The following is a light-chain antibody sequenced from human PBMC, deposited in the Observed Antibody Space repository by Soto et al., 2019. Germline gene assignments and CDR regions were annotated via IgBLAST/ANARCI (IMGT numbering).Light chain of an antibody. V-gene: IGLV4-69*01. CDR3: QTWDTGIRV. Sequence: QAVVTQSPSASASLGASVKLTCTLSSGHSNYVIAWHQQQPEKGPRYLMKLNSDGSHSKGDGIPDRFSGSSSGAERYLTISSLQSEDEADYYCQTWDTGIRVFGGGTQLPS. J-gene: IGLJ2*01. CDR2: LNSDGSH. CDR1: SGHSNYV.